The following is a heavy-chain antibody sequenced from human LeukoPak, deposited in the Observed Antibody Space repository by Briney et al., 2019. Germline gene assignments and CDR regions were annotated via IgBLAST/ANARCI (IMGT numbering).Heavy chain of an antibody. CDR1: GFTFSDYY. CDR2: ISSSGSTI. V-gene: IGHV3-11*01. D-gene: IGHD2-21*02. Sequence: GGSLRLSCAASGFTFSDYYMSWIRQAPGKGLEWVSYISSSGSTIYYADSVKGRFTISRDNSKNTLYLQMNSLRAEDTAVYYCAKSKHIVVVTAIRAPLDYWGQGTLVTVSS. J-gene: IGHJ4*02. CDR3: AKSKHIVVVTAIRAPLDY.